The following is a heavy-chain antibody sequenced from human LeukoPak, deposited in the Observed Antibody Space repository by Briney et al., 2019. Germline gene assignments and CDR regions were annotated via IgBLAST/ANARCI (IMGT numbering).Heavy chain of an antibody. V-gene: IGHV4-34*01. D-gene: IGHD2-2*01. CDR2: INHSGST. Sequence: SETLSLTCAVYGGSFSGYYWSWIRQPAGKGLEWIGEINHSGSTNYNPSLKSRVTISVDTSKNQFSLKLSSVTAADTAVYYCARGRRWRYCSSTSCPERNSYYYGMDVWGQGTTVTVSS. J-gene: IGHJ6*02. CDR1: GGSFSGYY. CDR3: ARGRRWRYCSSTSCPERNSYYYGMDV.